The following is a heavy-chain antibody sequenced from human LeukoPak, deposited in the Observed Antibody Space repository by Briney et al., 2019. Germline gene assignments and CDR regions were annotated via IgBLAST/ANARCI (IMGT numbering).Heavy chain of an antibody. CDR3: ARGGSSGYYLAY. Sequence: PGGSLRLSCAASGFKVSTNYMSWVRQAPGKGLEWVSVIYSGGSLYYADSVKGRFTISRDNSKNTLYLQMSSLRAEDTAVYYCARGGSSGYYLAYWGQRTLVTVSS. D-gene: IGHD3-22*01. CDR1: GFKVSTNY. J-gene: IGHJ4*02. V-gene: IGHV3-53*01. CDR2: IYSGGSL.